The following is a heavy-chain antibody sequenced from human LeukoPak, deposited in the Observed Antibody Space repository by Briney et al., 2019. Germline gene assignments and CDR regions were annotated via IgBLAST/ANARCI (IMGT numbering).Heavy chain of an antibody. CDR2: IYPGDSDT. J-gene: IGHJ6*03. D-gene: IGHD2-15*01. Sequence: GESLKISCKGSGYSFTSYWIGWVGQMPGKGLEWMGIIYPGDSDTRYSPSFQGQVTISADKSISTAYLQWSSLKASDTAMYYCARHVEDYSGGSCPPQYYYYYYMDVWGKGTTVTVSS. CDR3: ARHVEDYSGGSCPPQYYYYYYMDV. V-gene: IGHV5-51*01. CDR1: GYSFTSYW.